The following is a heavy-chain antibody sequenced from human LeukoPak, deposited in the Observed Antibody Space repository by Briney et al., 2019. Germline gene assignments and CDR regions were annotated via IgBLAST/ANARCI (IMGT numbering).Heavy chain of an antibody. V-gene: IGHV4-4*09. CDR2: IYTSGST. CDR1: GGSISSYY. Sequence: SGTLSLTCTVSGGSISSYYWSWIRQPPGKGLEWIGYIYTSGSTNYNPSLKSRVTISVDTSKNQFSLKLSSVSGADTAVYYCERRSGEPDNDSCDMWAQGTMVTVSS. CDR3: ERRSGEPDNDSCDM. J-gene: IGHJ3*02. D-gene: IGHD1-14*01.